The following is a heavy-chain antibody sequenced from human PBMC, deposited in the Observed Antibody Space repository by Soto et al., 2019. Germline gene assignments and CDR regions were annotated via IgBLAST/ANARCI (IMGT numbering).Heavy chain of an antibody. J-gene: IGHJ4*02. CDR1: GGSISSGGTGSY. Sequence: QVQLQESGPGLVKPSQTLSLTCTVSGGSISSGGTGSYWTWIRQLPGKDLEWIGYIYYTGNTYYTPSLKSRQTISIDTSENQFSLKLTSVTASDTAVYFCASGHDAYKVRYWGQGTLVTVSS. D-gene: IGHD1-1*01. CDR2: IYYTGNT. V-gene: IGHV4-31*03. CDR3: ASGHDAYKVRY.